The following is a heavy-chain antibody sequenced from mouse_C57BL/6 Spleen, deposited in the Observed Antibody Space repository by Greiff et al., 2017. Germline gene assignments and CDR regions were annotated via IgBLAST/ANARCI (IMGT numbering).Heavy chain of an antibody. J-gene: IGHJ1*03. CDR2: INPGSGGT. Sequence: VQLQESGAELVRPGTSVKVSCKASGYAFTNSLIEWVKQRPGQGLEWIGVINPGSGGTNYNEKFKGKATLTADKSSSTAYMQLSSLTSEDAAVYFCARYGYDYGDWYFDGWGTGTTVTVSS. D-gene: IGHD2-4*01. V-gene: IGHV1-54*01. CDR1: GYAFTNSL. CDR3: ARYGYDYGDWYFDG.